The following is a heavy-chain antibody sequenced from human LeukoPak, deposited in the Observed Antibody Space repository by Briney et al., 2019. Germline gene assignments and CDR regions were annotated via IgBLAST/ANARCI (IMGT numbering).Heavy chain of an antibody. D-gene: IGHD2-15*01. CDR1: GYTFTSYA. J-gene: IGHJ2*01. CDR2: ISTYNGNT. V-gene: IGHV1-18*01. Sequence: GASVKVSCKASGYTFTSYATSWVRQAPGQGLEWMGWISTYNGNTNYAQKFQGRVTLTTDTSTSTAFMDLRSLRSDDTAVYHCARVAIGSWYFDLWGRGTLVTVSS. CDR3: ARVAIGSWYFDL.